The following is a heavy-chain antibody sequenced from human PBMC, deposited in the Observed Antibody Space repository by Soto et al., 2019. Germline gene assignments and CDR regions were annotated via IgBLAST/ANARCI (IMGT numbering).Heavy chain of an antibody. J-gene: IGHJ4*02. V-gene: IGHV3-33*05. D-gene: IGHD3-22*01. Sequence: SGFSFSSYGMHWVRQAPGKGLEWLAVISNDGTTKHYTDSLXGSFTTSRDESKNSAYLQMNSLKTEXTAVYYCVRATYFSDSSGYTRCLDYWGQGTLVTVSS. CDR1: GFSFSSYG. CDR3: VRATYFSDSSGYTRCLDY. CDR2: ISNDGTTK.